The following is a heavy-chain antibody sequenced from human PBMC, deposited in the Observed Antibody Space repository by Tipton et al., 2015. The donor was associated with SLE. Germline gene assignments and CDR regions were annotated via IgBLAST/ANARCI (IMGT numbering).Heavy chain of an antibody. J-gene: IGHJ4*02. Sequence: TLSLTCTVSGGSISSSSYYWGCIRQPPGKGLEWIGSIYYSGSTYYNPSLKSRVTISVDTSKNQFSLKLSSVTAADTAVYYCARLRAGEGYYFDYWGQGTLVTVSS. V-gene: IGHV4-39*07. CDR1: GGSISSSSYY. CDR3: ARLRAGEGYYFDY. D-gene: IGHD7-27*01. CDR2: IYYSGST.